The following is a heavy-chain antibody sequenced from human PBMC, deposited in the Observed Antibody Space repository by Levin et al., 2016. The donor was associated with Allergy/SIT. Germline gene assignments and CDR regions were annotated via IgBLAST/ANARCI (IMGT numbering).Heavy chain of an antibody. CDR3: ARVMICSSTSCYNERFDWFDP. V-gene: IGHV4-39*01. CDR2: IYYSGST. Sequence: WIRQPPGKGLEWIGSIYYSGSTYYNPSLKSRVTISVDTSKNQFSLKLSSVTAADTAVYYCARVMICSSTSCYNERFDWFDPWGQGTLVTVSS. J-gene: IGHJ5*02. D-gene: IGHD2-2*01.